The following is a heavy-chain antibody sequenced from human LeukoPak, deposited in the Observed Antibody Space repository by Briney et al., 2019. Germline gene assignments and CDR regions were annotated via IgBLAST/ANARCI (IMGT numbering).Heavy chain of an antibody. CDR3: ARDRVGGYYDSSGYPYFDY. CDR1: GFTFSSYA. V-gene: IGHV3-30-3*01. D-gene: IGHD3-22*01. CDR2: ISYDGSNK. Sequence: GGSLRLSCAASGFTFSSYAMHWVRQAPGKGLEWVAVISYDGSNKYYADSVKGRFTISRDNSKNTLYLQMNSLRAEDTAVYYCARDRVGGYYDSSGYPYFDYWGQGTLVTVSS. J-gene: IGHJ4*02.